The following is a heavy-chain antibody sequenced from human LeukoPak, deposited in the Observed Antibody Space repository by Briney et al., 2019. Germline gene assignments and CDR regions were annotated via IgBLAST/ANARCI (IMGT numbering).Heavy chain of an antibody. CDR2: ISGSGGST. J-gene: IGHJ4*02. CDR1: GFTFSSYA. Sequence: GASLRLSCAASGFTFSSYAMSWVRQAPGKGLEWVSAISGSGGSTYYADFVKGRFTISRDNSKNTLYLQMNSLRAEDTAVYYCAKDSWEYCSSTSCYKGSLDWGQGTLVTVSS. V-gene: IGHV3-23*01. D-gene: IGHD2-2*02. CDR3: AKDSWEYCSSTSCYKGSLD.